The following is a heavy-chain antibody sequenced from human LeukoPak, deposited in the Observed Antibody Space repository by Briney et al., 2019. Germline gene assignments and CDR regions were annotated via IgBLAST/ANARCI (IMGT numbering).Heavy chain of an antibody. D-gene: IGHD3-10*01. J-gene: IGHJ5*02. V-gene: IGHV1-69*06. CDR1: GGTFSSYA. CDR3: ARDPTITMAPSNWFDP. CDR2: IIPIFGTA. Sequence: ASVKVSCKASGGTFSSYAISWVRQAPGQGLEWMGGIIPIFGTANYAQNFQGRVTITADSSTSTAYMELSRLRSDDTAVYYCARDPTITMAPSNWFDPWGQGTLVTVSS.